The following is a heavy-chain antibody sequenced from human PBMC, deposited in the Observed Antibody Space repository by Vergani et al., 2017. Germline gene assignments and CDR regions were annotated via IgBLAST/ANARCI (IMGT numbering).Heavy chain of an antibody. CDR3: ARDLNGGYSLDY. J-gene: IGHJ4*02. CDR2: ISSSSSYI. Sequence: EVQLVESGGGLVKPGGSLRLSCAASGFTFSSYSMNWVRQAPGKGLEWVSSISSSSSYIYYADSVKGRFTISRDNAKNSLYLQMNSLRAEDTAVYYCARDLNGGYSLDYWGQGTLVTVSS. V-gene: IGHV3-21*01. D-gene: IGHD4-17*01. CDR1: GFTFSSYS.